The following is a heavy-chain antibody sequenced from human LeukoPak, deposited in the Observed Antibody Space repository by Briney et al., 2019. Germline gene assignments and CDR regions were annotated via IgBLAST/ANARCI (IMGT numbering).Heavy chain of an antibody. V-gene: IGHV4-4*07. Sequence: SETLFLTCTVSGGSISSYYWSWIRQPAGKGLEWIGRIYTSGSTNYNPSLKSRVTMSVDTSKNQFSLKLSSVTAADTAVYYCVRVDVPSPYYMDVWGKGTTVTVSS. CDR3: VRVDVPSPYYMDV. CDR2: IYTSGST. CDR1: GGSISSYY. J-gene: IGHJ6*03. D-gene: IGHD3-3*01.